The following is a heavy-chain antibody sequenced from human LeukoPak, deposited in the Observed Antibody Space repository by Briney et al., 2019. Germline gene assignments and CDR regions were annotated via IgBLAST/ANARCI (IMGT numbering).Heavy chain of an antibody. Sequence: PSETLSPTCTVSGGSISSSSYYWGWILQPPGKGLEWIGSIYYSGSTYYNPSLKSRVTISVDTSKNQFSLKLSSVTAADTAVYYCAGRELLWFGELYGINWFDPWGQGTLVTVSS. D-gene: IGHD3-10*01. CDR3: AGRELLWFGELYGINWFDP. J-gene: IGHJ5*02. CDR1: GGSISSSSYY. CDR2: IYYSGST. V-gene: IGHV4-39*01.